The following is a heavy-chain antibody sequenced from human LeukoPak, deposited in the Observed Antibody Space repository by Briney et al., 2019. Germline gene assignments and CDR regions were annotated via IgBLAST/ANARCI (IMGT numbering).Heavy chain of an antibody. Sequence: GRSLRLSCAASGFTFSSYGMHWVRQAPGKGLEWVAVIWYDGSKKYYEDSVKGRFTISRDNSKNTLYLQMNSLRTEDTAVYFCAKFEGATIPGWFNDYWGQGILVTVSS. V-gene: IGHV3-33*06. J-gene: IGHJ4*02. CDR1: GFTFSSYG. CDR3: AKFEGATIPGWFNDY. D-gene: IGHD6-19*01. CDR2: IWYDGSKK.